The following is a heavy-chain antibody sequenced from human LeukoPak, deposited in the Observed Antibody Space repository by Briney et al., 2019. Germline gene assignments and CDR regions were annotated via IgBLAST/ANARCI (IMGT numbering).Heavy chain of an antibody. CDR3: ASLLGGRPSTIAARPLYYYYYMDV. J-gene: IGHJ6*03. V-gene: IGHV4-34*01. Sequence: PSETLSLTCAVHGGSFSGYYWSWIRQPPGKGLEWIGEINHSGSTNYNPSLKSRVTISVDTSKNQFSLKLSSVTAADTAVYYCASLLGGRPSTIAARPLYYYYYMDVWGKGTTVTVSS. CDR1: GGSFSGYY. CDR2: INHSGST. D-gene: IGHD6-6*01.